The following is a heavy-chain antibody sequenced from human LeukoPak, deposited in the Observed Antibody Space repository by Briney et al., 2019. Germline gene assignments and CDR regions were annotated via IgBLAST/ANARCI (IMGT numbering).Heavy chain of an antibody. Sequence: GGSLRLSCSASGFTFSGYAMHWVRQAPGKGLEYLSCISSSGGSTYHADSVQGRFTISRDNSKNTLYLQMSSLRADDTAVYYCAKDIAVAGRYYYYGMDVWGQGTTVTVSS. CDR1: GFTFSGYA. V-gene: IGHV3-64D*08. CDR2: ISSSGGST. CDR3: AKDIAVAGRYYYYGMDV. J-gene: IGHJ6*02. D-gene: IGHD6-19*01.